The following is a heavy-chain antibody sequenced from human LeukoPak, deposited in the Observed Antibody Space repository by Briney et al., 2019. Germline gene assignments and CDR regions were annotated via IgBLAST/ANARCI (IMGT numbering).Heavy chain of an antibody. Sequence: ASVKVSCKASGGTFSSYAISWVRQAPGQGLEWMGGIIPIFGTANYAQKFQGRVTITADESTSTAYMELSSLRSEDTAVYYCARTVNVVSLTHLDYWGQGTLVTVSS. CDR3: ARTVNVVSLTHLDY. V-gene: IGHV1-69*13. D-gene: IGHD2-21*01. CDR2: IIPIFGTA. CDR1: GGTFSSYA. J-gene: IGHJ4*02.